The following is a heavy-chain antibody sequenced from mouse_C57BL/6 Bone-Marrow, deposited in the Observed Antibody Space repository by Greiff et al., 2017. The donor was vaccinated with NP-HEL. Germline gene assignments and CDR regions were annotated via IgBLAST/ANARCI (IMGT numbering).Heavy chain of an antibody. CDR1: GYTFTSYG. V-gene: IGHV1-81*01. D-gene: IGHD2-4*01. CDR2: IYPRSGNT. CDR3: GGDYDTWFAY. Sequence: QVQLQQSGAELARPGASVKLSCKASGYTFTSYGISWVKQRTGQGLEWIGEIYPRSGNTYYNEKFKGKATLTADKSSSTAYMGLRSLTSEDSAVYFCGGDYDTWFAYWGQGTLVTVSA. J-gene: IGHJ3*01.